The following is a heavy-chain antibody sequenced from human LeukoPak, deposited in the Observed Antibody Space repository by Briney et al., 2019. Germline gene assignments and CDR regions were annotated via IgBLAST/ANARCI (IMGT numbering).Heavy chain of an antibody. V-gene: IGHV4-4*07. CDR3: ARDFYGDDGHHPFDY. J-gene: IGHJ4*02. Sequence: WETLSLTCSVSGGSISNYYWNWLRQPAGKGLEWIGRIYASGSTNYNPSLKSRVTISMDKSKNHFSLNLKSVTAADTAFYYCARDFYGDDGHHPFDYWGQGIQVTVSS. D-gene: IGHD2/OR15-2a*01. CDR2: IYASGST. CDR1: GGSISNYY.